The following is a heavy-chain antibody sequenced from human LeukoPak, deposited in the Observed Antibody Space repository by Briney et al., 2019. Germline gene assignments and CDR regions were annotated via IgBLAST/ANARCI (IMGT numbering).Heavy chain of an antibody. V-gene: IGHV3-23*01. J-gene: IGHJ4*02. CDR2: ISGSAGST. D-gene: IGHD4-11*01. CDR1: GFTFSSYA. Sequence: GGSLRLSCAASGFTFSSYAMNWVRQAPGKGLEWVSAISGSAGSTYYADSVKGRFTISRDNFKNTLYLQMNSLRAEDTAVYYCARDPRASDYSYYFDYWGQGTLVTVSS. CDR3: ARDPRASDYSYYFDY.